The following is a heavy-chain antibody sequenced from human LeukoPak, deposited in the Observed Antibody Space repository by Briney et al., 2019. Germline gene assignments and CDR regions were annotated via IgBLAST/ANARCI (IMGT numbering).Heavy chain of an antibody. J-gene: IGHJ6*02. CDR2: INPSGGST. V-gene: IGHV1-46*01. CDR3: AGAGGILTGYNYYYGMDV. CDR1: GYTFTSYY. Sequence: ASVKVSCKASGYTFTSYYMHWVRQAPGQGLEWMGLINPSGGSTSYAQKFQGRVTMTRDTSTSTVYMELSSLRSEDTAVYYCAGAGGILTGYNYYYGMDVWGQGTTVTVSS. D-gene: IGHD3-9*01.